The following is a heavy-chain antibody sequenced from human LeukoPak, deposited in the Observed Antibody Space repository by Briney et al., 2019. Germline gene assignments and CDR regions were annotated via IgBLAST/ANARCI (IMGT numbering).Heavy chain of an antibody. J-gene: IGHJ4*02. CDR3: AKAGLVRGGALDS. V-gene: IGHV3-23*01. CDR1: GFTFSSYG. CDR2: ISGSGGST. D-gene: IGHD4/OR15-4a*01. Sequence: GGSLRLSCAASGFTFSSYGMSWVRQAPGKGLEWVSAISGSGGSTYYADSVKGRFTISRDNSKNTLYLQMNSLRVEDTAVYYCAKAGLVRGGALDSWGQGTLVTVSS.